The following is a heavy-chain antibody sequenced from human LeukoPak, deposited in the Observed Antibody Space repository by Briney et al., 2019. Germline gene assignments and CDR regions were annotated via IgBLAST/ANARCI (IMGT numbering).Heavy chain of an antibody. CDR3: ARGGAPEY. V-gene: IGHV4-4*07. CDR1: GGSSTNYY. Sequence: SETLSLTCTASGGSSTNYYWSWIRQPAGKGLEWIGRIHTGGATNYNPSLESRVTMSVDTSKNLVSLKMSSLTAADTAIYYCARGGAPEYWGQGTLVTVYS. CDR2: IHTGGAT. J-gene: IGHJ4*02.